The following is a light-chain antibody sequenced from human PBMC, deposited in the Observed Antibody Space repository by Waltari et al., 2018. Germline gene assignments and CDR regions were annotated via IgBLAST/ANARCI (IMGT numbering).Light chain of an antibody. CDR2: GAS. CDR1: QSVATK. Sequence: ETVMTQSPVTLSVSPGERAILSCRASQSVATKLAWYQQKPGQAPSLLIYGASTRATGIPARFSGSGSGKEFTLTISSLQSEDFAVYYCLQNNTWVRTFGQGTKVEIK. J-gene: IGKJ1*01. CDR3: LQNNTWVRT. V-gene: IGKV3-15*01.